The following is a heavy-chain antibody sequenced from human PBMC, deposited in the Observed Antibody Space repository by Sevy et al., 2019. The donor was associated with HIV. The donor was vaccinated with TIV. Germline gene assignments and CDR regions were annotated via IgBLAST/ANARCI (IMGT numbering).Heavy chain of an antibody. CDR1: GFTFSSYG. Sequence: GSLRLSCAASGFTFSSYGMHWVRQAPGKGLEWVAVIWYDGSNKYYADSVKGRFTISRDNSKNTLYLQMNSLRAEDTAVYYCARDQDYYDSSGLYYFDYWGQGTLVTVSS. CDR3: ARDQDYYDSSGLYYFDY. D-gene: IGHD3-22*01. V-gene: IGHV3-33*01. J-gene: IGHJ4*02. CDR2: IWYDGSNK.